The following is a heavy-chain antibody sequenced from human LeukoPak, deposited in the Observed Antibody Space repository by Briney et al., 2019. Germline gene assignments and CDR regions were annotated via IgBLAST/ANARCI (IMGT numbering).Heavy chain of an antibody. Sequence: ASVKVSCKASGYTFTSYGISWVRQAPGQGLEWMGWISAYNGNTNYAQKLQGRVTMTTDTSTSTAYMELRSLRSDDTAVYYCARDELTMTTVTPFDYWGQGTLVTVSS. D-gene: IGHD4-17*01. CDR1: GYTFTSYG. V-gene: IGHV1-18*01. J-gene: IGHJ4*02. CDR2: ISAYNGNT. CDR3: ARDELTMTTVTPFDY.